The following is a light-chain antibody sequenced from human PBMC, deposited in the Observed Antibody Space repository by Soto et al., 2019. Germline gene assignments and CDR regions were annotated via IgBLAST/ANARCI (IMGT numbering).Light chain of an antibody. CDR1: SSDVVTYNL. Sequence: QSALTQPASVSGSPGQSINISCTGTSSDVVTYNLVSWYQQHPGKAPTDLIYEGTKRPSGVSNRFSGSKSGNTASLTISGLQTEDEADYYCYSFAGSTTFSYVFGPGTKLTVL. J-gene: IGLJ1*01. CDR2: EGT. CDR3: YSFAGSTTFSYV. V-gene: IGLV2-23*03.